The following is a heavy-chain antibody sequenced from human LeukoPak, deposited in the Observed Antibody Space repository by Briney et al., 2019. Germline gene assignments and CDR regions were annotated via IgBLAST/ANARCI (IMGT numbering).Heavy chain of an antibody. J-gene: IGHJ4*02. CDR1: GFTFSTYW. D-gene: IGHD6-6*01. Sequence: PGGSLRLSCAASGFTFSTYWMTWVRQAPGKGLEWVANIKQDGSEKFYVDSVKGRFTTSRDSAKNTLYLQMNSLRAEDTAVYYCARDLRDEHDSSSSTRYSDYWGQGTLVTVSS. CDR2: IKQDGSEK. V-gene: IGHV3-7*01. CDR3: ARDLRDEHDSSSSTRYSDY.